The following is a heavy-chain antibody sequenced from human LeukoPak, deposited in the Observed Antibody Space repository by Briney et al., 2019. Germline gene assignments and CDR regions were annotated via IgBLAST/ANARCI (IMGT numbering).Heavy chain of an antibody. J-gene: IGHJ6*03. Sequence: ASVKVSCKASGYTFTSYGISWVRQAPGQGLEWMGWISAYNGNTNYAQKLQGRVTMTTDTSTSTAYMELRSLRSDDTAVYYCARDGSSSWYMFGYYYYYMDVWGKGTTVTVSS. CDR3: ARDGSSSWYMFGYYYYYMDV. V-gene: IGHV1-18*01. CDR1: GYTFTSYG. D-gene: IGHD6-13*01. CDR2: ISAYNGNT.